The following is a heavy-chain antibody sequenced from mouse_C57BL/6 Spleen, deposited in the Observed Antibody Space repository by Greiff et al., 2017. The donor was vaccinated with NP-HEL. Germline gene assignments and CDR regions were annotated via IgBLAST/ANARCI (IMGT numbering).Heavy chain of an antibody. D-gene: IGHD1-1*01. CDR2: IRLKSDNYAT. CDR1: GFTFSNYW. V-gene: IGHV6-3*01. CDR3: TEGSSSFAY. J-gene: IGHJ3*01. Sequence: EVQGVESGGGLVQPGGSMKLSCVASGFTFSNYWMNWVRQSPEKGLEWVAQIRLKSDNYATHYAESVKGRFTISRDDSKSSVYLQMNNLRAEDTGIYYCTEGSSSFAYWGQGTLVTVSA.